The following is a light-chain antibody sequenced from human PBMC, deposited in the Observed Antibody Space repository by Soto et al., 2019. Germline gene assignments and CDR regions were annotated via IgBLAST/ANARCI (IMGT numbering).Light chain of an antibody. Sequence: GDRVTITCRASQPIRTYLHWYQQKPGKAPNLLIYSASNLQSGVPSRFSGSGSGTDFTLTISSLQPEDSGTYYCQQTYSTLVSFGGGTKVEIK. J-gene: IGKJ4*01. CDR2: SAS. CDR3: QQTYSTLVS. CDR1: QPIRTY. V-gene: IGKV1-39*01.